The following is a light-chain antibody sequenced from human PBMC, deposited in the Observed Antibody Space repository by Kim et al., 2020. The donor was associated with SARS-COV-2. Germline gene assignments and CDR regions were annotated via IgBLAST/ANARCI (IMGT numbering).Light chain of an antibody. CDR2: YDT. J-gene: IGLJ2*01. CDR1: NIGSKS. CDR3: PEWDTSSDHVV. V-gene: IGLV3-21*04. Sequence: SYELTQPPSVSVAPGKTARITCGGNNIGSKSVHWYQQKPGQAPVLVIYYDTDRPSGLPERFSGSNSGNTATLTISRVEAGDVADYYCPEWDTSSDHVVFG.